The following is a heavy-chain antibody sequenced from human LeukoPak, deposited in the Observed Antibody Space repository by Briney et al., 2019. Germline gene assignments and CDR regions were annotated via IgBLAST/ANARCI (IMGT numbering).Heavy chain of an antibody. V-gene: IGHV4-59*01. J-gene: IGHJ4*02. CDR3: ARANRYDLYFDY. D-gene: IGHD5-12*01. CDR1: GSINSYY. Sequence: SETLSLTCTGGSINSYYWSWIRQPPGKGLEWIGYIYYTGTTNYNPSLKSRVTIALDTSKNQFSLKLTSVTAADTAVYYCARANRYDLYFDYWGQGTLVTVSS. CDR2: IYYTGTT.